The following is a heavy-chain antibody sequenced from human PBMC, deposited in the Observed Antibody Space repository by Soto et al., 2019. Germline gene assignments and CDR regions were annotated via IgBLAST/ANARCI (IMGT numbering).Heavy chain of an antibody. J-gene: IGHJ4*02. V-gene: IGHV3-21*06. CDR2: ISSSGSYI. CDR3: ASAYY. Sequence: EVQLVESGGGLVKPGGSLRLSCAASGFTFSDSSMNWVRQAPGKGLEWVSSISSSGSYIYYADSVKGRFTISRDNAKNSLYLQMERLSAEDTAVYYSASAYYWGQGTLVTVSS. CDR1: GFTFSDSS.